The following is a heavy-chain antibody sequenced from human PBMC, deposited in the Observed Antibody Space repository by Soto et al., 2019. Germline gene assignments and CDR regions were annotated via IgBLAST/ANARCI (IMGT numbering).Heavy chain of an antibody. Sequence: GGSLRLSCAASGFTFSSYWMSWVRQAPGKGLEWVANIKQDGSEKYYVDSVKGRFTISRDNAKNSLYLQMNSLRAEDTAVYCCARGIRFIYYYYYMDVWGKGTTVTVSS. CDR2: IKQDGSEK. J-gene: IGHJ6*03. CDR3: ARGIRFIYYYYYMDV. CDR1: GFTFSSYW. D-gene: IGHD3-3*01. V-gene: IGHV3-7*01.